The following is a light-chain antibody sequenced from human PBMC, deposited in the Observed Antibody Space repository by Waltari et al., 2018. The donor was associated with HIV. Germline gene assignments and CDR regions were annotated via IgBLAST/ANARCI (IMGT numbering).Light chain of an antibody. Sequence: QLVLTQSPSASASLGASVRITCTLSRAHSKYVLAWHPPRPVQGPRFLMRLKRDGSDIRGDWIPDRFSVSSSGAERYLTISSLQSEDEADYYCQTWDTGIQVFGGGTKLTVL. V-gene: IGLV4-69*01. CDR1: RAHSKYV. CDR3: QTWDTGIQV. CDR2: LKRDGSD. J-gene: IGLJ3*02.